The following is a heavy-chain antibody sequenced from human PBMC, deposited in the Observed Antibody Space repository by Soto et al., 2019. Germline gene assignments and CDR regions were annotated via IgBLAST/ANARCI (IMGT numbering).Heavy chain of an antibody. D-gene: IGHD3-16*01. V-gene: IGHV4-59*08. CDR3: ARLKPDSHDYIWGSLPYAFDI. Sequence: SETLSLTCTVSGGSISSYYWSWIRQPPGKGLEWIGYIYYSGSTNYNPSLKSRVTISVDTSKNQFSLKLSSVTAADTAVYYCARLKPDSHDYIWGSLPYAFDIWGQGTMVTVSS. CDR1: GGSISSYY. J-gene: IGHJ3*02. CDR2: IYYSGST.